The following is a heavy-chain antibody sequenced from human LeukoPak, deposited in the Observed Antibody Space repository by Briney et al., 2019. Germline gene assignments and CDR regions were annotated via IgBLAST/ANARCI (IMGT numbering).Heavy chain of an antibody. J-gene: IGHJ4*02. CDR3: ARVARYSYDRYYFDY. D-gene: IGHD5-18*01. CDR1: GGTFSSYA. V-gene: IGHV1-69*05. Sequence: VASVKVSCKASGGTFSSYAISWVRQAPGQGLEWMGGIIPIFGTANYAQKFQGRVTITTDESTSTAYMELSRLRSDDTAVYYCARVARYSYDRYYFDYWGQGTLVTVSS. CDR2: IIPIFGTA.